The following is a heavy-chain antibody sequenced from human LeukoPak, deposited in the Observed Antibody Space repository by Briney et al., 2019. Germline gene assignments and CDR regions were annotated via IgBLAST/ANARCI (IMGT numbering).Heavy chain of an antibody. CDR1: GYTFTGYY. V-gene: IGHV1-2*02. Sequence: ASVKVSCKASGYTFTGYYMHWVRQAPGQGLEWMGWINPNSGGTNYAQKFQGRVTMTRDTSISTAYMELSRPRSGDTAVYYCARERGRTEVVVVPAATFDPWGQGTLVTVSP. CDR3: ARERGRTEVVVVPAATFDP. D-gene: IGHD2-2*01. CDR2: INPNSGGT. J-gene: IGHJ5*02.